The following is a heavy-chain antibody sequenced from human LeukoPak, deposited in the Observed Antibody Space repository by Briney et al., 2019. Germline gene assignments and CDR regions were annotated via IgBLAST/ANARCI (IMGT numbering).Heavy chain of an antibody. V-gene: IGHV3-30*18. D-gene: IGHD3-3*01. J-gene: IGHJ4*02. CDR3: AKEYYDFWSGYPLFDY. Sequence: PGGSLRLSCAASGFTFSSYGMHWVRQAPGKGLEWVAVISYDGSNKYYADSVKGRFTISRDNSKNTLYLQMNSLRAEDTAVYYCAKEYYDFWSGYPLFDYWGQGTLVTVSS. CDR2: ISYDGSNK. CDR1: GFTFSSYG.